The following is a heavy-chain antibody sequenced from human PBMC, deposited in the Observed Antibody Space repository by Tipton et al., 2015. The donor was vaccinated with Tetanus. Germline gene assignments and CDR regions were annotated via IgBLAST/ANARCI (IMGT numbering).Heavy chain of an antibody. CDR1: GFTASSNY. Sequence: QLVQSGGGLTQPGGSLRLSCAVSGFTASSNYIAWVRQAPGKGLEWVSIIYAAGSTYYADSVKGRFTISRDISKDKVFLQMDSVRPEDTAVYYCARVPLGGGYFDIWGRGTLVTVSS. D-gene: IGHD2-15*01. J-gene: IGHJ2*01. V-gene: IGHV3-53*01. CDR3: ARVPLGGGYFDI. CDR2: IYAAGST.